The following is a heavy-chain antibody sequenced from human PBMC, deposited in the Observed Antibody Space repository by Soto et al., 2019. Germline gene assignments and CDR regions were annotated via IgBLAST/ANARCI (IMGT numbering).Heavy chain of an antibody. CDR3: ARVSISPRWFGELYDGMDV. V-gene: IGHV1-69*05. D-gene: IGHD3-10*01. Sequence: ASVKVSCKASGGTFSSYAISWVRQAPGQGLEWMGGIIPIFGTANYAQKLQGRVTMTTDTSTSTAYMELRSLRSDDTAVYYCARVSISPRWFGELYDGMDVWGQGTTVTVSS. CDR1: GGTFSSYA. J-gene: IGHJ6*02. CDR2: IIPIFGTA.